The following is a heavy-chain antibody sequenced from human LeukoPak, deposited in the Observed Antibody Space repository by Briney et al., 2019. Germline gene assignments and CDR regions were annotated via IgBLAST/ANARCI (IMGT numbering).Heavy chain of an antibody. CDR2: VYSIGST. Sequence: SETLSLTCTVSGGSINSYYWSWIRQPPRKGLECIGNVYSIGSTNYNPSLESRVNISVGTSKNQFSLKLSSVTAADTAIYYCAGRWWELLRNPRPYQDYGMDVWGKGTTVTVSS. D-gene: IGHD1-26*01. CDR1: GGSINSYY. J-gene: IGHJ6*04. V-gene: IGHV4-59*01. CDR3: AGRWWELLRNPRPYQDYGMDV.